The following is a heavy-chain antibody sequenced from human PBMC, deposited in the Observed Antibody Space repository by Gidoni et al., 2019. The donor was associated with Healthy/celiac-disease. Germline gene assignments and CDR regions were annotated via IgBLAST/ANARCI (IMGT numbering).Heavy chain of an antibody. CDR1: GGSISSGGYS. CDR3: ARVGDSSGYYT. Sequence: QVQLQESGPGLVKPSQTLSLTCAVSGGSISSGGYSWSWIRQPPGKGLEWIGYIYYSGSTYYNPSLKSRVTISVDTSKNQFSLKLSSVTAADTAVYYCARVGDSSGYYTWGQGTLVTVSS. J-gene: IGHJ5*02. CDR2: IYYSGST. D-gene: IGHD3-22*01. V-gene: IGHV4-30-4*07.